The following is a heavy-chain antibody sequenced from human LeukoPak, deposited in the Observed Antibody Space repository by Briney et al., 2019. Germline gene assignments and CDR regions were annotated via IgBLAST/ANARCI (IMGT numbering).Heavy chain of an antibody. Sequence: SETLSLTCIVSGASINTSNFYWAWIRQPPGQGLESIGSIFYTGRAYSNASLNSRVTISVDTSKNQFSLKLISVTAADTAVYYCARQGTMTRGGYWLDPWGQGTLVNVSS. V-gene: IGHV4-39*01. J-gene: IGHJ5*02. CDR1: GASINTSNFY. CDR3: ARQGTMTRGGYWLDP. D-gene: IGHD3-10*01. CDR2: IFYTGRA.